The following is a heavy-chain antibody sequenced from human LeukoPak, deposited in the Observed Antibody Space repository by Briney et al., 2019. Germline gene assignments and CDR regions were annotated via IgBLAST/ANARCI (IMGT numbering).Heavy chain of an antibody. V-gene: IGHV4-31*03. CDR2: IYYSGST. Sequence: SETLSLTCTVSGGSISSGGYYWSWIRQHPGKGPEWIGYIYYSGSTYYNPSLKSRVTISVDTSKNQFSLKLSSVTAADTAVYYCARGGPARGWFDPWGQGTLVTVSS. J-gene: IGHJ5*02. CDR3: ARGGPARGWFDP. D-gene: IGHD2-15*01. CDR1: GGSISSGGYY.